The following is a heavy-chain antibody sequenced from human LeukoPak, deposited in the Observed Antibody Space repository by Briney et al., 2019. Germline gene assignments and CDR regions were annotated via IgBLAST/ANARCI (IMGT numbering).Heavy chain of an antibody. CDR3: ARVLGDYYDSSGPFDY. Sequence: GGSLRLSCAASGFTFSSSAMSWVRQAPGKGLEWVSYISSSGSTIYYADSVKGRFTISRDNAKNSLYLQMNSLRAEDTAVYYCARVLGDYYDSSGPFDYWGQGTLVTVSS. D-gene: IGHD3-22*01. V-gene: IGHV3-48*04. J-gene: IGHJ4*02. CDR2: ISSSGSTI. CDR1: GFTFSSSA.